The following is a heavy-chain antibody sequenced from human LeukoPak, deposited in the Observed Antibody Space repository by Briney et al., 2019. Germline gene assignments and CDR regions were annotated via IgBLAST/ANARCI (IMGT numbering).Heavy chain of an antibody. V-gene: IGHV1-46*01. CDR3: ARGDYYDSSGYYKHLLPFDY. CDR1: GYTFTSYY. CDR2: INPSGGST. D-gene: IGHD3-22*01. J-gene: IGHJ4*02. Sequence: ASVTVSCKASGYTFTSYYMHWVRQAPGQGREWMGIINPSGGSTSYAQKFQGRVTMTRDMSTSTVYMELSSLRSEDTAVYYCARGDYYDSSGYYKHLLPFDYWGQGTLVTVSS.